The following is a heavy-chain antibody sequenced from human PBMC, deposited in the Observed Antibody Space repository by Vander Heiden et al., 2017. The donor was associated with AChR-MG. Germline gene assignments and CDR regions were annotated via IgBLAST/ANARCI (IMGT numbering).Heavy chain of an antibody. Sequence: EVQLVESGGGLVQPGGSLRLSCLGFGFTFSHHNMAWVRQNPGKGLEWVATTKSDGGEEYYVDSVKGRLIISRDNAKNSLYLQINSLGAEDTAVYYCARDGSYRFDFWGQGTLVSVSS. CDR1: GFTFSHHN. CDR3: ARDGSYRFDF. D-gene: IGHD3-10*01. V-gene: IGHV3-7*01. CDR2: TKSDGGEE. J-gene: IGHJ4*02.